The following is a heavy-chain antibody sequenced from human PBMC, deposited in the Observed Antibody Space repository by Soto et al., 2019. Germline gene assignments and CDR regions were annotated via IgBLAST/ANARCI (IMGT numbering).Heavy chain of an antibody. V-gene: IGHV2-5*01. CDR1: GSSLIVYGLR. CDR2: IHWNDDK. CDR3: AHTKDSSGFLTS. Sequence: SGPTLVNPTQTLTLTCIFSGSSLIVYGLRVIWFRQPPGDTLEWLALIHWNDDKRYSPYLKSRLTITKDTSKNQVVLTLTNLDPLDTGTYFCAHTKDSSGFLTSWGQGILVTVSS. D-gene: IGHD3-22*01. J-gene: IGHJ5*02.